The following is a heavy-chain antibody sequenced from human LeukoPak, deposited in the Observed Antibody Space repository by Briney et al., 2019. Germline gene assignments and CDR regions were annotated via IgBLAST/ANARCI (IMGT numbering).Heavy chain of an antibody. CDR1: GFTFSSYA. J-gene: IGHJ3*02. D-gene: IGHD2/OR15-2a*01. CDR2: ISSGGSTI. Sequence: GGSLRLSCAASGFTFSSYAMNWVRQGPGKGLEWVSYISSGGSTIYYADSVKGRFTISRDNARNSLYLQMNSLRAEDTAFYYCARDSIVNGALDIRGQGTMVTVSS. CDR3: ARDSIVNGALDI. V-gene: IGHV3-48*03.